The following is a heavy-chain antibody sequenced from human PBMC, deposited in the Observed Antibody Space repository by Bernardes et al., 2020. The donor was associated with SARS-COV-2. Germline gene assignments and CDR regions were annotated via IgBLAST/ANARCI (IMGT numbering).Heavy chain of an antibody. Sequence: GGSLRLSCAASGFTFSSYGMHWVRQAPGKGLEWVAVISYDGSNKYYADSVKGRFTISRDNSKNTLYLQMNSQRAEDTAVYYCARGSGSYLTCFDYWGQGTLVTVSS. CDR3: ARGSGSYLTCFDY. V-gene: IGHV3-30*03. D-gene: IGHD3-10*01. CDR1: GFTFSSYG. J-gene: IGHJ4*02. CDR2: ISYDGSNK.